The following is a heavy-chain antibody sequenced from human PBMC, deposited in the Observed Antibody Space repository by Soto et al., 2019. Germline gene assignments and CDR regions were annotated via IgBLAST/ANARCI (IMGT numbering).Heavy chain of an antibody. CDR2: IYPGDSDT. CDR1: GYSFTSYW. Sequence: PVESLTISCKVSGYSFTSYWIVWVLQMPGKGLEWMGIIYPGDSDTRYSPSFQGQVTISADKSISTAYLQWSSLKASDTAMYYCARHISGWYYFDYWSQGTLVTVS. V-gene: IGHV5-51*01. J-gene: IGHJ4*02. CDR3: ARHISGWYYFDY. D-gene: IGHD6-19*01.